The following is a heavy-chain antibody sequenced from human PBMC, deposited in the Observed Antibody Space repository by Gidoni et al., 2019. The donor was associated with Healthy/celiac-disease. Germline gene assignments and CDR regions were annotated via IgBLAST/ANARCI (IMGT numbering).Heavy chain of an antibody. CDR1: GRSISSGGSY. CDR3: ARDRRYYDSSGYYYYYYGMDV. J-gene: IGHJ6*02. V-gene: IGHV4-31*03. CDR2: IYYSGST. Sequence: QVQLQESGPGLVKPSQTLSLTCTVSGRSISSGGSYWSWIRQHPGKGLEWIGYIYYSGSTYYNPSLKSRVTISVDTSKNQFSLKLSSVTAADTAVYYCARDRRYYDSSGYYYYYYGMDVWGQGTTVTVSS. D-gene: IGHD3-22*01.